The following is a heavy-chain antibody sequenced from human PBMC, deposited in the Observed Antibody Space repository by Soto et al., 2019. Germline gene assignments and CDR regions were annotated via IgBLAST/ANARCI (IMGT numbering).Heavy chain of an antibody. CDR3: ARGSHDFWRGYHIAHYYYGMDV. CDR2: INHSGST. V-gene: IGHV4-34*01. CDR1: GGSFSGYY. J-gene: IGHJ6*02. Sequence: SETLSLTCAVYGGSFSGYYWSWIRQPPGKGLEWIGEINHSGSTNYNPSPKSRVTISVDTSKNQFSLKLSSVTAADTAVYYCARGSHDFWRGYHIAHYYYGMDVWGPGTTVTV. D-gene: IGHD3-3*01.